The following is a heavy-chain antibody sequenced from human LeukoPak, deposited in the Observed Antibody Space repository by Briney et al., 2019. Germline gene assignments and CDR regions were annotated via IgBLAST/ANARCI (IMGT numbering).Heavy chain of an antibody. Sequence: PSETLSLTCAVYGGSFSGYYWSWIRQPPGKGLEWIGEINHSGSTNYNPSLKSRVTISVDTSKNQFSLKLSSVTAADTAVYYCATLELGYCSSTSCPILDYWGQGTLVTVSS. D-gene: IGHD2-2*01. J-gene: IGHJ4*02. CDR2: INHSGST. CDR3: ATLELGYCSSTSCPILDY. CDR1: GGSFSGYY. V-gene: IGHV4-34*01.